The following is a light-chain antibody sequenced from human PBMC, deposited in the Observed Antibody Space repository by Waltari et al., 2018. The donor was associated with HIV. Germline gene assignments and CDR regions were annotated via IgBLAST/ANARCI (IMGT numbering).Light chain of an antibody. CDR2: EVS. CDR1: SSDIGSYNL. CDR3: CSYAGSSTLV. Sequence: QAALTQPASVSGSPGQSITLSCTGTSSDIGSYNLVSWYQQHPGKAPKLMIYEVSRRPSGVSNRFSGSKSGNTASLTIAGVQAEDEADYYCCSYAGSSTLVFGGGTKLTVL. J-gene: IGLJ3*02. V-gene: IGLV2-23*02.